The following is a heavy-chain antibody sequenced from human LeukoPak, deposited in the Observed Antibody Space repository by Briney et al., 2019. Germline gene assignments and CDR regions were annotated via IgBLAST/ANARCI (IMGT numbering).Heavy chain of an antibody. D-gene: IGHD6-19*01. J-gene: IGHJ4*02. CDR2: ISSSVSTK. CDR1: GFTSGFTFRDC. CDR3: TTITVAAAFDY. Sequence: GGSLRLSCAVSGFTSGFTFRDCELHSVRQALGKGLEWVSYISSSVSTKYYADSVKGRFTISRDNVKNSLYLQMNSLRAEDTAVYYCTTITVAAAFDYWGQGTLVTVSS. V-gene: IGHV3-48*03.